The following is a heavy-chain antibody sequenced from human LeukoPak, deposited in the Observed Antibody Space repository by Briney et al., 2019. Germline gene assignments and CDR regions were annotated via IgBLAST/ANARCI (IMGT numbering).Heavy chain of an antibody. J-gene: IGHJ4*02. CDR1: GFTFSSYA. CDR2: ISGSGGST. CDR3: AKDSYSSSWHFDY. V-gene: IGHV3-23*01. D-gene: IGHD6-13*01. Sequence: GGSLRLSCAASGFTFSSYAMSWVRQAPGKGLEWVSAISGSGGSTYYADSVKGRFTISRDNSKNTLHLQMNSLRAEDTAMYYCAKDSYSSSWHFDYWGQGTLVTVSS.